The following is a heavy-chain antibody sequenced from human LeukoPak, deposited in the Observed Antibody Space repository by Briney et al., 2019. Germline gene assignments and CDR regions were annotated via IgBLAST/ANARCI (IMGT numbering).Heavy chain of an antibody. CDR1: GFTFSSYA. CDR3: ARDGVDYYDYVWGSYGVRAFDI. V-gene: IGHV3-21*01. CDR2: ISSSSSYI. J-gene: IGHJ3*02. D-gene: IGHD3-16*01. Sequence: PGGSLRLSCAASGFTFSSYAMSWVRQAPGKGLEWVSSISSSSSYIYYADSVKGRFTISRDNAKNSLYLQMNSLRAEDTAVYYCARDGVDYYDYVWGSYGVRAFDIWGQGTMVTVSS.